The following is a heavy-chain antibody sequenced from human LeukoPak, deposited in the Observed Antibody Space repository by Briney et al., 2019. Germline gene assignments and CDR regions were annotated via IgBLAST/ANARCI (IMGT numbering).Heavy chain of an antibody. CDR2: INPNSGGT. V-gene: IGHV1-2*02. CDR3: ARDSVTNDAFDI. D-gene: IGHD4-17*01. Sequence: ASVKVSCKASGYTFTGYYMHWVRQAPGQGLEWMGWINPNSGGTNYAQKFQGRVTMTRDTSISTAYMELSRLRSDDTAVYYCARDSVTNDAFDIWGQGTMVTVSS. J-gene: IGHJ3*02. CDR1: GYTFTGYY.